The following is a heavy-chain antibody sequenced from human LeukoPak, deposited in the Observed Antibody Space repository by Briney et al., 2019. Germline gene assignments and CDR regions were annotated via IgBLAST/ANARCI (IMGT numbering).Heavy chain of an antibody. CDR2: IHYSGST. CDR3: ARQVGSSYYYYYYGMDV. CDR1: GGSISSSSYY. Sequence: SETLSLTCTVSGGSISSSSYYWGWIRQPLGKGLEWIGSIHYSGSTYYNPSLKSRVTISVDTSKNQFSLKLSSVTAADTAVYYCARQVGSSYYYYYYGMDVWGQGTTVTVSS. J-gene: IGHJ6*02. D-gene: IGHD6-25*01. V-gene: IGHV4-39*01.